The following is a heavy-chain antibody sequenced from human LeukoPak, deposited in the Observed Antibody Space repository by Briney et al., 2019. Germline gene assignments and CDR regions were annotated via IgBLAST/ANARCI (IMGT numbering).Heavy chain of an antibody. V-gene: IGHV4-59*08. J-gene: IGHJ4*02. D-gene: IGHD3-10*01. CDR2: IYFNGMT. CDR3: ARQFPPYHSGSHYFDN. CDR1: GGAITGHY. Sequence: SETLSLTCNVSGGAITGHYWSWLRQPPEKGLEWIGFIYFNGMTKYSPSLESRVTISVDTSKNQFSLRLTSVTAADTAVYFCARQFPPYHSGSHYFDNWGQGMQVTVPS.